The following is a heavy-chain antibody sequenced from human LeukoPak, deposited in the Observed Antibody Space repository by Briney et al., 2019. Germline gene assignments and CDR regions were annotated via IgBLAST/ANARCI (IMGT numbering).Heavy chain of an antibody. Sequence: PSETLSLTCTVSGGSICSYYWSWIRQPPGKGLEWIGYIYYSGSTNYNPSLKSRVTISVDTSKNQFSLKLSSVTAADTAVYYCARGVAAAGLFDYWGQGTLVTVSS. CDR1: GGSICSYY. D-gene: IGHD6-13*01. J-gene: IGHJ4*02. CDR3: ARGVAAAGLFDY. CDR2: IYYSGST. V-gene: IGHV4-59*01.